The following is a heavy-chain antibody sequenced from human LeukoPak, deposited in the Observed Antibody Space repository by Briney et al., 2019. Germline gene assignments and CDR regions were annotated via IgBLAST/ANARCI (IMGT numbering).Heavy chain of an antibody. CDR1: GFTLSSYA. D-gene: IGHD3-10*01. CDR3: ARDSSPYYYGSGSHDY. CDR2: ISYDGSNK. Sequence: GRSLRLSCAASGFTLSSYAMHWVRQAPGKGLEWVAVISYDGSNKYYADSVKGRFTISRDNSKNTLYLQMNSLRAEDTAVYYCARDSSPYYYGSGSHDYWGQGTPVTVSS. J-gene: IGHJ4*02. V-gene: IGHV3-30*04.